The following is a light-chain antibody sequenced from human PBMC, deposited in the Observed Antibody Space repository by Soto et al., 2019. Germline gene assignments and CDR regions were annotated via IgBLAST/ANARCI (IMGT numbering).Light chain of an antibody. V-gene: IGLV2-14*03. Sequence: QSALTQPASVFGSPGQSITFSCTGSSSDIGGYNYVSWYQQHPGKAPKVIIYEVSSRPSGVSNRFSGSKSGNTASLTISGLQPEDEADYYCSSYTTSTTLVFGTGTKVTVL. CDR3: SSYTTSTTLV. CDR2: EVS. J-gene: IGLJ1*01. CDR1: SSDIGGYNY.